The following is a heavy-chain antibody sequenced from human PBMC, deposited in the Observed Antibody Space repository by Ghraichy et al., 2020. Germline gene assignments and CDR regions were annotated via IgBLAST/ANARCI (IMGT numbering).Heavy chain of an antibody. V-gene: IGHV4-34*01. J-gene: IGHJ4*02. CDR2: INHSGST. CDR1: GGSFSGYY. CDR3: ARGNIFGVVTSYFDY. Sequence: SETLSLTCAVYGGSFSGYYWSWIRQPPGKGLEWIGEINHSGSTNYNPSLKSRVTISVDTSKNQFSMKLSSVTAADTAVYYCARGNIFGVVTSYFDYWGQGTLVTVSS. D-gene: IGHD3-3*01.